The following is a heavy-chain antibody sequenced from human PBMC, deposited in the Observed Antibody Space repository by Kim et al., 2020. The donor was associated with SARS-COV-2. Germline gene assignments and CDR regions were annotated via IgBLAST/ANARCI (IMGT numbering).Heavy chain of an antibody. V-gene: IGHV4-59*01. J-gene: IGHJ4*02. D-gene: IGHD5-18*01. CDR1: AGSIRGYY. Sequence: SETLSLTCTVSAGSIRGYYWSWIRQPPGKGLEWIGYVYYSGSTNYNPSLKSRATVSVDMSKNQYSLKLTSVTAADTAVYYCARGDGYHRFWGQGTLVTVSS. CDR3: ARGDGYHRF. CDR2: VYYSGST.